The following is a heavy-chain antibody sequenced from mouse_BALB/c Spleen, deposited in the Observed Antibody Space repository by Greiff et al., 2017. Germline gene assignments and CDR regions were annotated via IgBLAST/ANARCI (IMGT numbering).Heavy chain of an antibody. CDR3: ARGEITTVVGYFDY. CDR2: INPGSGGT. Sequence: QVQLKESGAELVRPGTSVKVSCKASGYAFTNYLIEWVKQRPGQGLEWIGVINPGSGGTNYNEKFKGKATLTADKSSSTAYMQLSSLTSDDSAVYFCARGEITTVVGYFDYWGQGTTLTVSS. V-gene: IGHV1-54*01. CDR1: GYAFTNYL. D-gene: IGHD1-1*01. J-gene: IGHJ2*01.